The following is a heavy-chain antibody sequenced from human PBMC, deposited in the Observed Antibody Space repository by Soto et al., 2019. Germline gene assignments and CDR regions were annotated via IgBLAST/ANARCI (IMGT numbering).Heavy chain of an antibody. CDR2: MYDTGST. J-gene: IGHJ6*02. CDR1: VGTTRSYN. D-gene: IGHD1-1*01. V-gene: IGHV4-59*08. CDR3: VRQGIGNLHGLVDV. Sequence: QVQVQESGPGLVNPSETLSLSCTASVGTTRSYNWGWIRQPPGKGLEWIGYMYDTGSTSYNPSLKSRVTISVDTSKNQFSLKVNYVTAADTAVYYCVRQGIGNLHGLVDVWGQGTTVTVSS.